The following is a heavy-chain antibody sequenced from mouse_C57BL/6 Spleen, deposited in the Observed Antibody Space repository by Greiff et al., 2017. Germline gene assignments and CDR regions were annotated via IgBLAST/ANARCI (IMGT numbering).Heavy chain of an antibody. CDR1: GFYFNGYY. D-gene: IGHD1-2*01. J-gene: IGHJ3*01. CDR3: ATYYGYNWFAY. Sequence: EVQLQQSGAELVRPGASVKLSCTASGFYFNGYYMHWVKQSPEQSLEWIGRINPEDGGTAYDPKFQGKATMTVDTSSNTAYLQLNSLTSEDTAVYYCATYYGYNWFAYWGQGTLVTVSA. V-gene: IGHV14-1*01. CDR2: INPEDGGT.